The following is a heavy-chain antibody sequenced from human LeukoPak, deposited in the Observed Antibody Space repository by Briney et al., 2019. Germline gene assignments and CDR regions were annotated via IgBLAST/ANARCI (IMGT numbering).Heavy chain of an antibody. D-gene: IGHD3-10*01. CDR2: ISGDGGST. Sequence: PGGSLRLSCAASGFTFDDYAMHWVRQAPGKGLEWVSLISGDGGSTYYADSVKGRFTISRDNAKNSLYLQMNSLRAEDTAVYYCATPITMVRGVIRDFDYWGQGTLVTVSS. CDR3: ATPITMVRGVIRDFDY. J-gene: IGHJ4*02. V-gene: IGHV3-43*02. CDR1: GFTFDDYA.